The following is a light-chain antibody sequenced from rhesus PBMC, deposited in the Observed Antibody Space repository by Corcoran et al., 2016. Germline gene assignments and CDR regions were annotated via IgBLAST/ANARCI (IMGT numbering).Light chain of an antibody. CDR2: KAS. CDR1: QSINNW. J-gene: IGKJ4*01. CDR3: PQYSSSPLP. Sequence: DIQMTQSPSSLSASVGDTVTITCRASQSINNWLAWYQQKPGKAPNLLIYKASTLKSGVPSRFSGLGSGTDFPLTISSLQSEDFATYYCPQYSSSPLPFGGGTTVELK. V-gene: IGKV1-22*01.